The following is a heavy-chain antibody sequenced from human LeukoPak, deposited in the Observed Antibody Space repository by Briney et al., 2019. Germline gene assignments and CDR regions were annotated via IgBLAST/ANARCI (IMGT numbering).Heavy chain of an antibody. CDR3: ARQVWQQLPYS. Sequence: TSETLSLTCVVSGGSISRGSYYWGWIRQPPGKGLEWIGSIYYSGSTYYNPSLKSRVTISVDTSKNQFSLELSSVTAADTAVYYCARQVWQQLPYSWGQGTLVTVSS. V-gene: IGHV4-39*01. D-gene: IGHD6-13*01. J-gene: IGHJ4*02. CDR1: GGSISRGSYY. CDR2: IYYSGST.